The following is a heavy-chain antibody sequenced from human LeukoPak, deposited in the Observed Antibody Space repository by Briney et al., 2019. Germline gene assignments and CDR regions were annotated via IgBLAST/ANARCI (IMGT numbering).Heavy chain of an antibody. CDR2: IYYSGST. V-gene: IGHV4-59*01. CDR1: GGSISSYY. J-gene: IGHJ6*04. D-gene: IGHD2-2*01. CDR3: ARGRSNYGMDV. Sequence: PSETLSLTCTDSGGSISSYYWSWIRQPPGKGLEWIGYIYYSGSTNYNPSLKSRVTISVDTSKNQFSLKLSSVTAADTAVYYCARGRSNYGMDVWGKGTTVTVSS.